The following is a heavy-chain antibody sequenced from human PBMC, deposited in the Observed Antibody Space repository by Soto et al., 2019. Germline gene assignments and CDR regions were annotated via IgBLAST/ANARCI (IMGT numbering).Heavy chain of an antibody. Sequence: GGSLRLSCAASGFTFSNYEMNWVRQAPGKGLEWISYISGSETTIYYADSVKGRFTISRDNAKNSLYLQMNGLRAEDTAVYYCVSSGGVIVPSSYDSWGQGTLVTVSS. CDR2: ISGSETTI. J-gene: IGHJ5*01. CDR1: GFTFSNYE. V-gene: IGHV3-48*03. D-gene: IGHD2-2*01. CDR3: VSSGGVIVPSSYDS.